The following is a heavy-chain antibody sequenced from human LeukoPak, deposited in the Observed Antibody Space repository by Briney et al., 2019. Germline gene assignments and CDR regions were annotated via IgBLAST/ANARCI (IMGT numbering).Heavy chain of an antibody. Sequence: GASVKVSCKASGYVFTSFYMHWVRQAPGQGLEWMGIIKPSGGDTSFAQKFQARVTLTRDTSTGTVYMELSSLTSEDTAVYYCARDWSESGIAVADYFDYWGQGTLVTVSS. D-gene: IGHD6-19*01. J-gene: IGHJ4*02. CDR3: ARDWSESGIAVADYFDY. V-gene: IGHV1-46*01. CDR2: IKPSGGDT. CDR1: GYVFTSFY.